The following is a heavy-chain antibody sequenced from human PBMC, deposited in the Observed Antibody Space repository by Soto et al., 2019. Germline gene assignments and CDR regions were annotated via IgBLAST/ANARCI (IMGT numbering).Heavy chain of an antibody. V-gene: IGHV3-23*01. J-gene: IGHJ4*02. CDR1: GFTFSSYA. Sequence: PGGSLRLSCAASGFTFSSYAMTWVRQAPGKGLEWVSTISGSASSTYYSDSVKGRFTISRDNSKNTLYLQMNSLRAEDTAVYYCANKMTRFDFWGQGTPVTVSS. CDR3: ANKMTRFDF. CDR2: ISGSASST. D-gene: IGHD2-21*02.